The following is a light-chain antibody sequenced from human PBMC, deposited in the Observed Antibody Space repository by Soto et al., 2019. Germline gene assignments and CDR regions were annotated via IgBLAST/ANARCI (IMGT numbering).Light chain of an antibody. J-gene: IGLJ3*02. CDR3: AAWDDSLSAL. CDR2: SDN. Sequence: QSVLTQPPSASGTPGQRVTISCSGSSSNIGSNYVYWYQQLPGMAPKLLIYSDNQRPSGVPDRFSGSGSGTSASLAISGLRSEDEADYYCAAWDDSLSALFGGGTKLTVL. CDR1: SSNIGSNY. V-gene: IGLV1-47*02.